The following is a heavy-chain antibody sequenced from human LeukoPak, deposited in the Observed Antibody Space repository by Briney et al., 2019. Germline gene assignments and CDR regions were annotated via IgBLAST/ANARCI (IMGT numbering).Heavy chain of an antibody. CDR2: IRSKAYGGTA. Sequence: QPGRSLRPSCPASGFTFGDYTMSWVSQAPGKGLEWVGFIRSKAYGGTAEYAASVRGRIPISRDDSKGIAFLQMNGLESEDTAVYYCTRDDFWSGEPDVFDIWGRRTMVTVSS. CDR3: TRDDFWSGEPDVFDI. J-gene: IGHJ3*02. CDR1: GFTFGDYT. V-gene: IGHV3-49*04. D-gene: IGHD3-3*01.